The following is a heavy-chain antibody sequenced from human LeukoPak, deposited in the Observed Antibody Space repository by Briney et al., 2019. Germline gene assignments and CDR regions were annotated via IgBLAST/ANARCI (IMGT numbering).Heavy chain of an antibody. Sequence: GGSLRLSCAASGFTFDDYAMHWVRQAPGKGLEWVSGISWNSGNIEYADSVKGRFTISRDNAKNSLYLQMNSLRVEDTALYYCAKGPYGSGSYCDYWGQGTLVTVSS. CDR2: ISWNSGNI. D-gene: IGHD3-10*01. CDR3: AKGPYGSGSYCDY. CDR1: GFTFDDYA. V-gene: IGHV3-9*01. J-gene: IGHJ4*02.